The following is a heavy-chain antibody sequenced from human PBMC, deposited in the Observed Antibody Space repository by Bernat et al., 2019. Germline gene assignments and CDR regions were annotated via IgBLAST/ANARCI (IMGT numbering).Heavy chain of an antibody. Sequence: EVQLVESGGGLIQPGGSLRLSCAASGFTVSSNYMSWVRQAPGKGLEWVSVMYSGGSTYSADSVKGRFTISRDNSKNTLYLQMNSLRAEDTAVYYCASGLDDSRGYYYVRGWFDPWGQGTLVTVSS. V-gene: IGHV3-53*01. CDR3: ASGLDDSRGYYYVRGWFDP. CDR2: MYSGGST. CDR1: GFTVSSNY. J-gene: IGHJ5*02. D-gene: IGHD3-22*01.